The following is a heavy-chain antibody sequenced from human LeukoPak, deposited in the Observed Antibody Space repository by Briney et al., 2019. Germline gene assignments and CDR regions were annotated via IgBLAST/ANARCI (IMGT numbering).Heavy chain of an antibody. CDR2: INPNSGGT. Sequence: GASVKVSCKASGYTFTGYYMHWVRQAPGQGLEWMGWINPNSGGTNYAQKFQGRVTITADESTSTAYMELSSLRSEDTAVYYCARPGVVAGTEWDFQHWGQGTLVTVSS. J-gene: IGHJ1*01. CDR3: ARPGVVAGTEWDFQH. CDR1: GYTFTGYY. D-gene: IGHD2-2*01. V-gene: IGHV1-2*02.